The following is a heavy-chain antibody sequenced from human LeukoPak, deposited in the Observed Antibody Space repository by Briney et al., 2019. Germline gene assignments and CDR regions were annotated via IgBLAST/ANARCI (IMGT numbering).Heavy chain of an antibody. CDR1: GFTFSSYA. Sequence: PGGSLRLSCAASGFTFSSYAMSWVRQAPGKGLEWVSAISGSGGSTYYADSVKGRFTISRDNSKNTPYLQMNSLRAEDTAVYYCAKRLGNSKYFDYWGQGTLVTVSS. CDR3: AKRLGNSKYFDY. CDR2: ISGSGGST. V-gene: IGHV3-23*01. J-gene: IGHJ4*02. D-gene: IGHD4-23*01.